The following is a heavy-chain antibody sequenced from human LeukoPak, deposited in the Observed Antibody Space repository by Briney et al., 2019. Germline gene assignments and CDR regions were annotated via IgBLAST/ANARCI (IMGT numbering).Heavy chain of an antibody. CDR1: GFTFSSYW. Sequence: GGSLRLSCAASGFTFSSYWMYWARQAPGKGLEWVASINHNGNVNYYVDSVKGRFTISRDNAKNSLYLQMSNLRAEDTAVYFCARGGGLGVWGQGATVTVSS. J-gene: IGHJ6*02. V-gene: IGHV3-7*03. D-gene: IGHD3-16*01. CDR2: INHNGNVN. CDR3: ARGGGLGV.